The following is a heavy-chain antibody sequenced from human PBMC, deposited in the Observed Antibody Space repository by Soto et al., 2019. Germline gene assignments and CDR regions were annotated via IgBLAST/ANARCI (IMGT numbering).Heavy chain of an antibody. CDR3: ARHVDKGY. Sequence: GGSLRLSCAASGFPFSSYWMSWVRQAPGKGLEWVANIKQDGSEKYYVDPVKGRFTISRDNAKNSLYLQMNSLRAEDTAVYYCARHVDKGYWGQGTLVPVFS. J-gene: IGHJ4*02. CDR2: IKQDGSEK. V-gene: IGHV3-7*01. D-gene: IGHD5-12*01. CDR1: GFPFSSYW.